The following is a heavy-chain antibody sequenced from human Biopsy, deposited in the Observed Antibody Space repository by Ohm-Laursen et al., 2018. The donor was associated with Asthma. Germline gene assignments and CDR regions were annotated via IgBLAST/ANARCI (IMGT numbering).Heavy chain of an antibody. CDR3: ARKAGSCISRTCYSLDF. Sequence: SMKVSCKSLGGTLNTYVIGWVRQAPGQGLEWMGGINSVFGTTTYPQKFQDRVTITADDSTSTVYMELSSLRSEDTAVYYCARKAGSCISRTCYSLDFWGQGTLVTVSS. CDR2: INSVFGTT. CDR1: GGTLNTYV. V-gene: IGHV1-69*13. D-gene: IGHD2-2*01. J-gene: IGHJ4*02.